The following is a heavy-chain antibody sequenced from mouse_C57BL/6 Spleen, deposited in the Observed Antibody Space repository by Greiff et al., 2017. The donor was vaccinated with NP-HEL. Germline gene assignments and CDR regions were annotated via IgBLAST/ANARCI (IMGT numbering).Heavy chain of an antibody. CDR2: ISYSGST. CDR1: GYSITSDY. Sequence: VQLKQSGPGLAKPSQTLSLTCSVTGYSITSDYWNWIRKFPGNKLEYMGYISYSGSTYYNPSLKSRISITRDTSKNQYYLQLNSVTTEDTATYYCARIRDYDGGGYAMDYWGQGTSVTVSS. CDR3: ARIRDYDGGGYAMDY. V-gene: IGHV3-8*01. J-gene: IGHJ4*01. D-gene: IGHD2-4*01.